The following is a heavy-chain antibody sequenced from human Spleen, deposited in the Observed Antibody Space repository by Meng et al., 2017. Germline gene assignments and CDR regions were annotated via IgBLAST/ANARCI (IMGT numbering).Heavy chain of an antibody. CDR3: ASGRRNEPLFDY. CDR2: LGAHDGDT. CDR1: DYTFTGYG. Sequence: QVQPVQSGPEVKKPGASVKVSCKASDYTFTGYGVSWVRQAPGQGLEWMAWLGAHDGDTSHAPKFQGRVTVSADRPTATAYMELRSLRSDDTAVYYCASGRRNEPLFDYWGQGTLVTSPQ. J-gene: IGHJ4*02. V-gene: IGHV1-18*01. D-gene: IGHD1-14*01.